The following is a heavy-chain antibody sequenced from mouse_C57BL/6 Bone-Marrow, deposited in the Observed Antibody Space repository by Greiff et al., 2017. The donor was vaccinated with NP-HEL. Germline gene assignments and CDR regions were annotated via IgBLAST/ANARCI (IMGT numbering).Heavy chain of an antibody. CDR3: ARPMVTTSYYAMDY. J-gene: IGHJ4*01. Sequence: EVKVVESGGGLVQPGGSLKLSCAASGFTFSDYYMYWVRQTPEKRLEWVAYISNGGGSTYYPDTVKGRFTISRDNAKNTLYLQMSRLKSEDTAMYYCARPMVTTSYYAMDYWGQGTSVTVSS. D-gene: IGHD2-3*01. V-gene: IGHV5-12*01. CDR2: ISNGGGST. CDR1: GFTFSDYY.